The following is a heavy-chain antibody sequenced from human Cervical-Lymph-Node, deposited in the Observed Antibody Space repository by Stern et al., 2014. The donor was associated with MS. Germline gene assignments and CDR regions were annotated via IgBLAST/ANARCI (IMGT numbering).Heavy chain of an antibody. J-gene: IGHJ1*01. D-gene: IGHD2-15*01. CDR2: MWYDGRYK. CDR1: GFTFSTYG. V-gene: IGHV3-33*01. CDR3: ARDRWMGDCSGGSCYYLNYFQH. Sequence: QMQLVQSGGGVVQPGRSLRLSCAASGFTFSTYGMHWVRQAPGKGLEWGAVMWYDGRYKYYADSVKGRFTISRDNSKNTLYLQMNSLRAEDTAVYYCARDRWMGDCSGGSCYYLNYFQHWGQGTLVTVSS.